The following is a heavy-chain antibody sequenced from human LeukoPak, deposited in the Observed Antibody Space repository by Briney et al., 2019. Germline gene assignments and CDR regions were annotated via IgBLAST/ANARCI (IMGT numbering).Heavy chain of an antibody. V-gene: IGHV4-4*07. CDR3: ARGEEMVRGVIFPWFDP. CDR2: IYTSGST. J-gene: IGHJ5*02. CDR1: GGSISSYY. Sequence: SETLSLTCTVSGGSISSYYWSWIRQPAGKGLEWIGRIYTSGSTNYNPSLKSRVTMSVDTSKNQFSLKLSSVTAADTAVYYCARGEEMVRGVIFPWFDPWGQGTLVTVSS. D-gene: IGHD3-10*01.